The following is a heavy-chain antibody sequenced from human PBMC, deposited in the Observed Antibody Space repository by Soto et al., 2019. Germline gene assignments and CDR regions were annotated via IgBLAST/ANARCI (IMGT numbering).Heavy chain of an antibody. CDR1: GYTFTSYD. J-gene: IGHJ5*02. Sequence: QVQLVQSGAEVRKPGASVKVSCKASGYTFTSYDINWLRQTTGEGLVWMGWMNTNSDNTIYAPKFQGRVTMTRHTSTNPAYMELRSLTSDDTAGYYCARGKYILNVPESRESCGQGTLITVSS. D-gene: IGHD6-6*01. V-gene: IGHV1-8*01. CDR3: ARGKYILNVPESRES. CDR2: MNTNSDNT.